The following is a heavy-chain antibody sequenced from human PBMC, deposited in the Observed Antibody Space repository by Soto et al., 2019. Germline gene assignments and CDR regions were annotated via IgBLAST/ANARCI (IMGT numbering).Heavy chain of an antibody. CDR3: ATNVPVTALGY. CDR1: GVTVGNYY. D-gene: IGHD4-17*01. J-gene: IGHJ4*02. V-gene: IGHV3-66*01. CDR2: TYSGGDT. Sequence: EVRLVESGGSLVQPGGSLRLSCAASGVTVGNYYMSWVRQAPGKGLEWVSVTYSGGDTRYADSVKGRFTMSRDSTKNTVYLQIDSLRAEDTAVYFCATNVPVTALGYWGQGSLVTVSS.